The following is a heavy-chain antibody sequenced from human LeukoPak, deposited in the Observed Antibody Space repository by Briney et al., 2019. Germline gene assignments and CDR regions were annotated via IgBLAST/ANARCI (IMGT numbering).Heavy chain of an antibody. CDR2: INHSGST. CDR3: ARDSSGWYYFDY. V-gene: IGHV4-34*01. J-gene: IGHJ4*02. Sequence: SETLSLTCAVYGGSFSGYYWSWTRQPPGKGLEWIGEINHSGSTNYNPSLKSRVTISVDTSKNQFSLKLSSVTAADTAVYYCARDSSGWYYFDYWGQGTPVTVSS. D-gene: IGHD6-19*01. CDR1: GGSFSGYY.